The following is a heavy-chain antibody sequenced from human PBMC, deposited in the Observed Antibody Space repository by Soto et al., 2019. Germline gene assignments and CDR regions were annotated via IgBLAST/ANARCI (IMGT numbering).Heavy chain of an antibody. D-gene: IGHD3-3*01. CDR3: ARGGGVGVAGSAAFDM. J-gene: IGHJ3*02. Sequence: QLHLVQSGAVVKKPGASVTVSCSASGYPVTAYYMHWVRQAPGRGLEWMGGINPATGAAKYTQTFQGRVNMTRDTSTGTGFRELSGLTSEDSAVFYWARGGGVGVAGSAAFDMWGQGTLVTVSS. V-gene: IGHV1-2*02. CDR2: INPATGAA. CDR1: GYPVTAYY.